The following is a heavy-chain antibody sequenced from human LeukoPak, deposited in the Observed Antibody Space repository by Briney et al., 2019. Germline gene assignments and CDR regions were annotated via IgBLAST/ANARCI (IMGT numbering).Heavy chain of an antibody. CDR2: LYTSGST. CDR3: ARVTYNYDILTGYYSYFDY. J-gene: IGHJ4*02. CDR1: GGSISSGSYY. V-gene: IGHV4-61*02. Sequence: SQTLSLTCTVSGGSISSGSYYWSWIRQPAGKGLEWIGRLYTSGSTNYNPSLKSRVTISVDTSKNQFSLKLSSVTAADTALYYCARVTYNYDILTGYYSYFDYWGQGTLVTVSS. D-gene: IGHD3-9*01.